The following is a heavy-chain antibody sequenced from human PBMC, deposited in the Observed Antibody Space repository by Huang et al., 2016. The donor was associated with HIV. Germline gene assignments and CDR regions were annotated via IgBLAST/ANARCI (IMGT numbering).Heavy chain of an antibody. CDR3: ARDSRYWSSGTSGWYYFYGLDV. CDR1: GYTFTGYY. J-gene: IGHJ6*02. Sequence: QVHLVQSGAEVKKPGASVKVSCKASGYTFTGYYIHWVRQAPGQGLEGMGWINPNSGGTKSAQTFQDRITMTRDTSSNTAYMELRRLKSDDTAIYYCARDSRYWSSGTSGWYYFYGLDVWGQGTAVTVS. CDR2: INPNSGGT. V-gene: IGHV1-2*02. D-gene: IGHD2-2*01.